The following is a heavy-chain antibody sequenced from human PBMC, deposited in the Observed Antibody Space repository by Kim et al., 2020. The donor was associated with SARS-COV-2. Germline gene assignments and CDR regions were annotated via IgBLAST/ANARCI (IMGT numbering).Heavy chain of an antibody. CDR2: TYYRSKWYN. Sequence: SQTLSLTCAISGDSVSSNSAAWNWIRQSPSRGLEWLGRTYYRSKWYNDYAVSVKSRITINPDTSKNQFSLQLNSVTPEDTAVYYCARAVLLWFGELKYYYGMDVWGQGTTVTVSS. J-gene: IGHJ6*02. CDR1: GDSVSSNSAA. V-gene: IGHV6-1*01. D-gene: IGHD3-10*01. CDR3: ARAVLLWFGELKYYYGMDV.